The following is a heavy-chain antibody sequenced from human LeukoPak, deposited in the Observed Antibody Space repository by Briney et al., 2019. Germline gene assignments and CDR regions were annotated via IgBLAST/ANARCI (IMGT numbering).Heavy chain of an antibody. D-gene: IGHD6-19*01. CDR1: GGSISSYY. Sequence: SETLSLTRTVSGGSISSYYWSWIRQPPGKGLEWIGYIYYSGSTNYNPSLKSRVTISVDTSKNQFSLKLSSVTAADTAVYYCARGGSSGWSLWDYWGQGTLVTVSS. J-gene: IGHJ4*02. CDR3: ARGGSSGWSLWDY. V-gene: IGHV4-59*01. CDR2: IYYSGST.